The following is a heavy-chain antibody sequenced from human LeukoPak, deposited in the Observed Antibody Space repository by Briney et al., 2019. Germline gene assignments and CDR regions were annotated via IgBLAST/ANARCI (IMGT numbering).Heavy chain of an antibody. Sequence: GGSLRLSCAASGFTFSSYGKHWVRQAPGKGLEWVAVISYDGSNKYYADSVKGRFTISRDNSKNTLYLQMNSLRAEDTAVYYCAKAGLYSSGWYIFDYWGQGTLVTVSS. D-gene: IGHD6-19*01. CDR2: ISYDGSNK. V-gene: IGHV3-30*18. CDR1: GFTFSSYG. J-gene: IGHJ4*02. CDR3: AKAGLYSSGWYIFDY.